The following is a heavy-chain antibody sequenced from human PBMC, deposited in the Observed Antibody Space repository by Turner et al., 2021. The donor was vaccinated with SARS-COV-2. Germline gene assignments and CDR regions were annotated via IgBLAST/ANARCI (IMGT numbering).Heavy chain of an antibody. V-gene: IGHV1-2*02. J-gene: IGHJ6*02. CDR1: GYTFSGYY. D-gene: IGHD3-22*01. CDR3: ARSRLEYYHDSSGHHYGMDV. Sequence: QVQLVQSGAEVKKPGASVKVSCKASGYTFSGYYMHWVRQAPGQGLEWMGWINPNSGGTNYAQKFQGRVTMTSDTSISTTYMELTSLRSDDTAVYYCARSRLEYYHDSSGHHYGMDVWGQGTTVTVSS. CDR2: INPNSGGT.